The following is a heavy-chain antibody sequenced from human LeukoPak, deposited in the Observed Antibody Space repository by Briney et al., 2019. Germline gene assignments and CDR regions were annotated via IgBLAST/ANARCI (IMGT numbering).Heavy chain of an antibody. J-gene: IGHJ4*02. D-gene: IGHD5-18*01. Sequence: GGSLGLSCAASGFTFHDYAMHWVRQAPGKGLEWVSLITGDGGSTYYADSVKGRFTISRDNSKNSLYLQMNSLRTEDTALYYCAKAPGNYIYGGFDYWGQGTLVTVSS. V-gene: IGHV3-43*02. CDR1: GFTFHDYA. CDR3: AKAPGNYIYGGFDY. CDR2: ITGDGGST.